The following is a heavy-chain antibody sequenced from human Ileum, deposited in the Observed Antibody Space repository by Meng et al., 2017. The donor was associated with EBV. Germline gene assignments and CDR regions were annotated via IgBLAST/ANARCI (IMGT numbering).Heavy chain of an antibody. D-gene: IGHD4-23*01. Sequence: LQQWGTVLLKPSKTLSPTCAVYGGSFNDYYWTWLRQPPGKGLEWIGEIDQSGYTKFNPSLSSRATISRDTSNNQFSLRLNSVTAADTALYYCARYGRCNGNSFYCFDPWGQGTLVTVSS. CDR2: IDQSGYT. CDR3: ARYGRCNGNSFYCFDP. CDR1: GGSFNDYY. J-gene: IGHJ5*02. V-gene: IGHV4-34*01.